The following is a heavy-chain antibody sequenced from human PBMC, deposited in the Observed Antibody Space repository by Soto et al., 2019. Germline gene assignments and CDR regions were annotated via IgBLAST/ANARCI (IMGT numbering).Heavy chain of an antibody. CDR3: ARQGYCSTTACSTVDY. CDR2: IYPGDSHT. CDR1: GYSFTCYW. Sequence: GESLKISCKGSGYSFTCYWIGWVRQMPGKGLEWLGIIYPGDSHTRYSPPFQGQVTISADKSISTAYLQWNSLKASDTAIYYCARQGYCSTTACSTVDYWGQGTLVTVSS. V-gene: IGHV5-51*01. J-gene: IGHJ4*02. D-gene: IGHD2-2*02.